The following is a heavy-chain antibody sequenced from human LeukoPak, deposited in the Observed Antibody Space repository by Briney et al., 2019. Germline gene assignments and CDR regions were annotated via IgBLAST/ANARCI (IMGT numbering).Heavy chain of an antibody. CDR1: GFTFSSYA. CDR2: ISYDGSNK. V-gene: IGHV3-30*04. CDR3: ARGEDKTGYSYGRYHDY. D-gene: IGHD5-18*01. J-gene: IGHJ4*02. Sequence: GGSLRLSCAASGFTFSSYAMHWVRQAPGKGLEWVAVISYDGSNKYYADSVKGRFTISRDNSKNTLYLQMNSLRAEDTAVYYCARGEDKTGYSYGRYHDYWGQGTLVTVSS.